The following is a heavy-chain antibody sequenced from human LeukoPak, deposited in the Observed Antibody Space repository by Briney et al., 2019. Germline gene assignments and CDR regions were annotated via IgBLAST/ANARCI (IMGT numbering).Heavy chain of an antibody. CDR2: IHSRSNTI. CDR1: GFTFSSYS. V-gene: IGHV3-48*01. D-gene: IGHD6-13*01. Sequence: GGSLRLSCAASGFTFSSYSMNWVRQAPGKGLEWVSYIHSRSNTIYYADSVKGRFTMSRDNAKNSLYLQMNSLRAEDSAVYYCARYWSSWSADYWGQGTLVTVSS. J-gene: IGHJ4*02. CDR3: ARYWSSWSADY.